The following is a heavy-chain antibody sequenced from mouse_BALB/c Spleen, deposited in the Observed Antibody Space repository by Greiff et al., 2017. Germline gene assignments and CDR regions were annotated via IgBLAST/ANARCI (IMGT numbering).Heavy chain of an antibody. Sequence: EVMLVESGGGLVKPGGSLKLSCAASGFTFSSYAMSWVRQTPEKRLEWVASISSGGSTYYPDSVKGRFTISRDNARNILYLQMSSLRSEDTAMYYCARNSDYYGSSYDYWGQGTTLTVSS. CDR1: GFTFSSYA. D-gene: IGHD1-1*01. CDR2: ISSGGST. CDR3: ARNSDYYGSSYDY. J-gene: IGHJ2*01. V-gene: IGHV5-6-5*01.